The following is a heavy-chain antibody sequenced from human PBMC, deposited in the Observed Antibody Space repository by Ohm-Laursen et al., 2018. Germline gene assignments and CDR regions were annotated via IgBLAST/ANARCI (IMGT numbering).Heavy chain of an antibody. CDR3: ARMSTGYPLYYFDY. Sequence: SETLSLTCIVSGGPISSYYWGWIRQPAGKGLQWIGRIYASGYTTYNPSLESRVTMSVDMSKSQFSLRLTSVTAADTAVYYCARMSTGYPLYYFDYWGQGTLVTVSS. D-gene: IGHD3-22*01. J-gene: IGHJ4*02. CDR1: GGPISSYY. V-gene: IGHV4-4*07. CDR2: IYASGYT.